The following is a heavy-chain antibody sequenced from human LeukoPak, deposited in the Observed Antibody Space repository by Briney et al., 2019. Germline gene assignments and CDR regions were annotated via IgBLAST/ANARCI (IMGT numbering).Heavy chain of an antibody. D-gene: IGHD3-22*01. J-gene: IGHJ2*01. V-gene: IGHV3-48*02. CDR2: ISSSNSTI. Sequence: GGSLRLSCVASGFTFSAYGMHWVRQAPGKGLEWVSYISSSNSTIYYADSVKGRFTISRDNAKNSLYLQMNSLRDEDTAVYYCASGNDYDNCYFDLWGRGTLVTVSS. CDR3: ASGNDYDNCYFDL. CDR1: GFTFSAYG.